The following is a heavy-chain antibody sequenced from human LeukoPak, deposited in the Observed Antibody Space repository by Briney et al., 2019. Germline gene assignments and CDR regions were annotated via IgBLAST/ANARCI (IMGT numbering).Heavy chain of an antibody. Sequence: SETLSLTCTVSGGSMTSGDYYWTWIRQPPGKGLEWIGFIFNSGSTLYNPSLRSRVVISTDTSKSQFSLKLTSVTVADTAIHYCVRYPRVALVRIATRDPFEIWGQGTLVTVSS. V-gene: IGHV4-30-4*01. D-gene: IGHD3-10*01. J-gene: IGHJ3*02. CDR2: IFNSGST. CDR1: GGSMTSGDYY. CDR3: VRYPRVALVRIATRDPFEI.